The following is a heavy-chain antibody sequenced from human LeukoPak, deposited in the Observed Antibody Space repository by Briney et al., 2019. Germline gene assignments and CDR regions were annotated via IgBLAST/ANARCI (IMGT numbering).Heavy chain of an antibody. CDR1: GFTFSDYY. J-gene: IGHJ4*02. V-gene: IGHV3-11*06. CDR2: ISSSSSYT. Sequence: PGWSLRLSCAASGFTFSDYYMSWLRQAPGKGLEWVSYISSSSSYTNYADSVKGRFTISRDNARNSRYLQINSLRAEDPAVYYCARGPEPSDWGQGTVVTVPS. CDR3: ARGPEPSD.